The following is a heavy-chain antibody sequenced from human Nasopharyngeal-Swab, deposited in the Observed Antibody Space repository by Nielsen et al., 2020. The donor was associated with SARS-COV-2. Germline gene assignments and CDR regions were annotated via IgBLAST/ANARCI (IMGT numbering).Heavy chain of an antibody. CDR2: INHSGST. Sequence: SETLSLTCAVYGGSFSDYYWSWIRQPPGKGLEWIGEINHSGSTNYNPSLKSRVTISADTSKNQFSLKLSSVTAADTAVYYCARGSYSSGWYRVWYFDLWGRGTLVTVSS. D-gene: IGHD6-19*01. CDR1: GGSFSDYY. J-gene: IGHJ2*01. V-gene: IGHV4-34*01. CDR3: ARGSYSSGWYRVWYFDL.